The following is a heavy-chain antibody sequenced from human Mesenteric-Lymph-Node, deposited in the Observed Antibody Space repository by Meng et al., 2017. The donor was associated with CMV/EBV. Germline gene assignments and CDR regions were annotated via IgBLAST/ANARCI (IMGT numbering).Heavy chain of an antibody. V-gene: IGHV3-74*01. CDR1: GFTFSSYW. J-gene: IGHJ3*02. D-gene: IGHD3-3*01. Sequence: LSLTCAASGFTFSSYWMHWVRQAPGKGLVWVSRINSDGSSTSYADSVKGRFTISRDNAKNTLYLQMNSLRAEDTAVYYCARENYDFWSGYLFAFDIWGQGTMVTVSS. CDR3: ARENYDFWSGYLFAFDI. CDR2: INSDGSST.